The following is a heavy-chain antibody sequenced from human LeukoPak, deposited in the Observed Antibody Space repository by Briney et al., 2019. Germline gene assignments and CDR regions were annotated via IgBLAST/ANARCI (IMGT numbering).Heavy chain of an antibody. CDR1: GYTFTSYG. CDR3: ARESLSEAAGPLFHH. Sequence: ASVKVSCKASGYTFTSYGISWVRQAPGQGLEWMGWISAYNGNRNYEQKVQGRGTMTTDTATSTDYMEMRSARADDTAVYYCARESLSEAAGPLFHHWGQGTLVTVSS. D-gene: IGHD6-13*01. V-gene: IGHV1-18*01. J-gene: IGHJ4*02. CDR2: ISAYNGNR.